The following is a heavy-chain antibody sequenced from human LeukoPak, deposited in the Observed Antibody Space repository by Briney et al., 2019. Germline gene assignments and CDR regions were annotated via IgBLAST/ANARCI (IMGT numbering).Heavy chain of an antibody. CDR2: IYHSGST. D-gene: IGHD6-19*01. Sequence: SETLSLTCAVYGESFSGYYWTWIRQPPGKGLEWIGEIYHSGSTNYNPSLKSRVTISVDKSKNQFSLKLSSVTAADTAVYYCARAYAGYSSGWYFDYWGQGTLVTVSS. CDR3: ARAYAGYSSGWYFDY. V-gene: IGHV4-34*01. J-gene: IGHJ4*02. CDR1: GESFSGYY.